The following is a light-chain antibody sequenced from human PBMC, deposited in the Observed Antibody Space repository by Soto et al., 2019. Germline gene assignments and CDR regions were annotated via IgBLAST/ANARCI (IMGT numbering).Light chain of an antibody. J-gene: IGKJ1*01. CDR3: QQSDSTPWT. V-gene: IGKV1-39*01. Sequence: DIQMTQSPSSLSASVGDRVTITCRASQYISSYLNWYQQTPGKAPKLLISAASGLQSGVPSRFSGSESGTDFTLTITSQQPEDFATYYCQQSDSTPWTFGQGTKVDIK. CDR1: QYISSY. CDR2: AAS.